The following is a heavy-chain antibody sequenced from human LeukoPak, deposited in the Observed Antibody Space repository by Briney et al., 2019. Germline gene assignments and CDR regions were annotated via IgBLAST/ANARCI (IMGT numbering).Heavy chain of an antibody. CDR3: ARRPARTGASFDS. V-gene: IGHV5-51*01. D-gene: IGHD1/OR15-1a*01. CDR1: GYIFTSYW. J-gene: IGHJ4*02. Sequence: GESLKISCKGSGYIFTSYWIVWVRQTPGEGLEWMGIINPADSDLRYSPSFQGQVMLSVDTSVSTAYLQWSSLTISDTAMYYCARRPARTGASFDSGAREPWSPSPQ. CDR2: INPADSDL.